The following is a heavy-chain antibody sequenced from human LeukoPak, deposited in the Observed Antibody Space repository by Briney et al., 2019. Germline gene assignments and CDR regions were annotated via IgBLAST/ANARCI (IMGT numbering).Heavy chain of an antibody. CDR1: GFTFSSYA. CDR2: ITGSGGST. D-gene: IGHD7-27*01. Sequence: TGGSLRLSCAASGFTFSSYATSWVRQAPGKGLEWVSAITGSGGSTYYADSVKGRFTIARDNSKNTLYVQMNSLRAEDTAVYYCATERNWVFDYWGQGTLVTVSS. V-gene: IGHV3-23*01. J-gene: IGHJ4*02. CDR3: ATERNWVFDY.